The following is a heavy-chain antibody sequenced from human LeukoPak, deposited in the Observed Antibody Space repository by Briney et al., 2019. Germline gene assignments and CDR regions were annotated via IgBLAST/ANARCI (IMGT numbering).Heavy chain of an antibody. CDR1: GGSISSYY. V-gene: IGHV4-4*07. Sequence: SETLSLTCTVSGGSISSYYWSWIRQPAGKGLEWIGRIYTSGSTNYNPSLKSRVTMSVDTSKNQFSLKLSSVTAADTAVYYCARDYDFWSGYYRPYYYYYYMDVWGKGTTVTVSS. J-gene: IGHJ6*03. D-gene: IGHD3-3*01. CDR3: ARDYDFWSGYYRPYYYYYYMDV. CDR2: IYTSGST.